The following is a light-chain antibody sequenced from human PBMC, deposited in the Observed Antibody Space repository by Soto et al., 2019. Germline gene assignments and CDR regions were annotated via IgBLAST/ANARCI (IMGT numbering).Light chain of an antibody. CDR2: AAS. V-gene: IGKV1-9*01. CDR3: QQLSGYPWT. J-gene: IGKJ1*01. Sequence: DIQLTQSPSFLSASVGDRVTITCRASQGIDNYLAWYQQKPGTAPKLLIYAASTLQSGVPSRFSGRGSGTDFTLTISSLQPEDFATYSCQQLSGYPWTFGQGTKVDIK. CDR1: QGIDNY.